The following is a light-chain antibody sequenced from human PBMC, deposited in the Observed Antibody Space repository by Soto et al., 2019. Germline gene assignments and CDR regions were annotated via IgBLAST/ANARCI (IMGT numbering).Light chain of an antibody. CDR1: QGISIY. CDR3: QQLNAYPLT. J-gene: IGKJ5*01. V-gene: IGKV1-9*01. Sequence: DIQLTQSPSFLSASVGDRVTITCLASQGISIYLAWFQQKPGRAPNLLIYGASTLQSGVPSRFSGSGSGTDFTLTISNLQPEDFATYYCQQLNAYPLTFGQGTRLEIK. CDR2: GAS.